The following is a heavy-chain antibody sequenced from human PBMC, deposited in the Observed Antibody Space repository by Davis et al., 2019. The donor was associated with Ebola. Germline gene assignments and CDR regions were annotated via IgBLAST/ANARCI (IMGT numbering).Heavy chain of an antibody. Sequence: PGGSLRLSCAGSGFTFRNSWLSWVRQAPGKGLEWVANMKPDGTAKFYVDSVRGRFSISRDNAKNSLYLQMSSLRAEDTAVYFCVTESLGYCVGSGCYFHWGQGTLVTVSS. V-gene: IGHV3-7*03. D-gene: IGHD2-15*01. CDR3: VTESLGYCVGSGCYFH. CDR1: GFTFRNSW. CDR2: MKPDGTAK. J-gene: IGHJ4*02.